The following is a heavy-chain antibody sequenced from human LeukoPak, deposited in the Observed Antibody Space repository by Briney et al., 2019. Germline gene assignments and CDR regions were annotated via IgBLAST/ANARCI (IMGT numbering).Heavy chain of an antibody. J-gene: IGHJ4*02. CDR1: GFMFSGYW. V-gene: IGHV3-74*01. CDR3: ARAEADRCSGVSCYSVY. CDR2: INSDGSST. Sequence: PGGSLRLSCVASGFMFSGYWMNWVRQAPGKGLAWVSRINSDGSSTSYADSVKGRFTISRDNAKNTLFLQMNSLRAEDTAVYYCARAEADRCSGVSCYSVYWGQGTLVTVSS. D-gene: IGHD2-15*01.